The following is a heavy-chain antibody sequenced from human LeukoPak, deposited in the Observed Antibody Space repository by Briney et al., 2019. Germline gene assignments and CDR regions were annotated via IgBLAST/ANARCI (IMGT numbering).Heavy chain of an antibody. CDR2: ISGSGGST. J-gene: IGHJ4*02. CDR1: GFTFNSYA. V-gene: IGHV3-23*01. CDR3: AKDGPLSPYCSGGSCYLN. Sequence: GGSLRLSCAASGFTFNSYAMSWVRQAPGEGLEWVSAISGSGGSTYYADSVKGRFTISRDNSKNTLYLQMNSLRAEDTAVYYCAKDGPLSPYCSGGSCYLNWGQGTLVTVSS. D-gene: IGHD2-15*01.